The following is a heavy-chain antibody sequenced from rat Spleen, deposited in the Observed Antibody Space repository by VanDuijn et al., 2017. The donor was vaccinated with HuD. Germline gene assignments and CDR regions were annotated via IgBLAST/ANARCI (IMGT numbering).Heavy chain of an antibody. CDR3: ARYIPGYYVMDA. Sequence: EVQLQESGPGLVKPSQSLSLTCSVIGSSITTNYWGWIRKFPGNKMEWIGHISYSGSTSYNPSLKSRISITRDTTKNQFFLQLNSVNTEDTATYYCARYIPGYYVMDAWGQGASVTVSS. D-gene: IGHD1-4*01. J-gene: IGHJ4*01. CDR1: GSSITTNY. V-gene: IGHV3-1*01. CDR2: ISYSGST.